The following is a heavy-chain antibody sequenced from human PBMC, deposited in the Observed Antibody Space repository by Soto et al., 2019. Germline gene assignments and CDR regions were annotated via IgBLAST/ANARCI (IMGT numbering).Heavy chain of an antibody. CDR1: GYGFTTYG. Sequence: QVHLVQSGAEVKKPGASVKVSCKGSGYGFTTYGITWVRQAPGKGLEWMAWISAHNGKTNDAQKLQGRVTGTRDTSTGTAYMELRSLRADDTAVYYCARGRYGDYWGQGALVTVSS. J-gene: IGHJ4*02. V-gene: IGHV1-18*01. CDR3: ARGRYGDY. CDR2: ISAHNGKT. D-gene: IGHD1-1*01.